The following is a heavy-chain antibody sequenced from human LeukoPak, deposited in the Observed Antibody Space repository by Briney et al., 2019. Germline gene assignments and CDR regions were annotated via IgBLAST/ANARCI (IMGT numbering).Heavy chain of an antibody. Sequence: GGSLRLSCAASGFIFSDYYMSWVRQAPGKGLEWLSYIDGGSSRTTYADSVKGRFTTSRDNVKNSLYLQMNSLRAEDTAVYFCARRGTDYCTPSSCHPNWFAPWGQGTQVTVSS. CDR2: IDGGSSRT. CDR3: ARRGTDYCTPSSCHPNWFAP. CDR1: GFIFSDYY. J-gene: IGHJ5*02. V-gene: IGHV3-11*03. D-gene: IGHD4-11*01.